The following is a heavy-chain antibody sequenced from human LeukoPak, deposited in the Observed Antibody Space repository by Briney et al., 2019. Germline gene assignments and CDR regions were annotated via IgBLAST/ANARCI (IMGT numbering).Heavy chain of an antibody. CDR1: GDSVSTVYSA. Sequence: SQTLSLTCAISGDSVSTVYSAWNWIRQSPSGGLEWLGRTYYRSKWNYDYAISVQSRITINPDTSKNQFSLQLNSVTPEDTAVYYCARDKYHLDYWGPGTLVTVSS. CDR2: TYYRSKWNY. V-gene: IGHV6-1*01. D-gene: IGHD1-14*01. J-gene: IGHJ4*02. CDR3: ARDKYHLDY.